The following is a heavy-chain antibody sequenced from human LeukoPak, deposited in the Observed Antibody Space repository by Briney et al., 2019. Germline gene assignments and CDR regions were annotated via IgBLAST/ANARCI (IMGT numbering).Heavy chain of an antibody. CDR2: IYYSGST. Sequence: SETLSLTCTVSGGSISSYYWSWIRQPPGKGLEWIGYIYYSGSTNYNPSLKSRVTISVDTSKNQFSLKLSSVTAADTAVYHCARGPIVVVPAAYNYYGMDVWGQGTTVTVSS. CDR1: GGSISSYY. V-gene: IGHV4-59*01. D-gene: IGHD2-2*01. CDR3: ARGPIVVVPAAYNYYGMDV. J-gene: IGHJ6*02.